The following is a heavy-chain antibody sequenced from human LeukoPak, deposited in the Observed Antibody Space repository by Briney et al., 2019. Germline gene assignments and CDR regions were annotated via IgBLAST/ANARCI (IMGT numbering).Heavy chain of an antibody. CDR3: ARDQAPRDILTGYSRDNYYFDY. D-gene: IGHD3-9*01. CDR2: ISSSSSYI. V-gene: IGHV3-21*01. J-gene: IGHJ4*02. Sequence: GGSLRLSCAASGFTFSSYSMNWVRQAPGKELEWVSSISSSSSYIYYADSVKGRFTISRDNAKNSLYLQMNSLRAEDTAVYYCARDQAPRDILTGYSRDNYYFDYWGQGTLVTVSS. CDR1: GFTFSSYS.